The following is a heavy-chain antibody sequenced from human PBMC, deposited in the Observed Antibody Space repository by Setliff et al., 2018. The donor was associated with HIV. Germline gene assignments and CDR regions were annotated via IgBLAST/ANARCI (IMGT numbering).Heavy chain of an antibody. CDR3: ARDPAPSSSASYFQH. CDR2: INPSSGST. Sequence: GASVKVSCKTSGYAFTDYSIHWVRQAPGQGLEWMGIINPSSGSTTYAQKFQGRVTMTRDTSTSTVYMELSSLRSEDTAVYYCARDPAPSSSASYFQHWGQGTPVTVSS. D-gene: IGHD6-6*01. J-gene: IGHJ1*01. V-gene: IGHV1-46*01. CDR1: GYAFTDYS.